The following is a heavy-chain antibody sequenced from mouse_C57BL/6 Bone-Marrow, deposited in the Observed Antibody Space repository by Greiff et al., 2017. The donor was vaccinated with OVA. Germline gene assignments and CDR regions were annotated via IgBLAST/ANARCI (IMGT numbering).Heavy chain of an antibody. CDR1: GYTFTSYW. Sequence: QVQLQQPGAELVRPGSSVKLSCKASGYTFTSYWMHWVKQRPIQGLEWIGNIDPSDSETHYNQKFKDKATLTVDKSSSTAYMQLSSLTSEDSAVYYCARSDDGYYADYFDYWGQGTTLTVSS. V-gene: IGHV1-52*01. D-gene: IGHD2-3*01. CDR2: IDPSDSET. J-gene: IGHJ2*01. CDR3: ARSDDGYYADYFDY.